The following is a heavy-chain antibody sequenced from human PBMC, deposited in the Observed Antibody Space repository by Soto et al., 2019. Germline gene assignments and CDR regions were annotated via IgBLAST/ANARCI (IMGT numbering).Heavy chain of an antibody. CDR1: GGSISSYY. J-gene: IGHJ4*02. Sequence: PSETLSLTCTVSGGSISSYYWSWIRQPPGKGLEWIGYIYYSGSTNYNPSLKSRVTISVDTSKNQFSLKLSSVTAADTAVYYCARAFDILTRYYLDYSAQGSLVIGSS. CDR2: IYYSGST. CDR3: ARAFDILTRYYLDY. V-gene: IGHV4-59*08. D-gene: IGHD3-9*01.